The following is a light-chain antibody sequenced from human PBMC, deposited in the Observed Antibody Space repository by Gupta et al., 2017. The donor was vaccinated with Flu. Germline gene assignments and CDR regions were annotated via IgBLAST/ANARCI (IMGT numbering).Light chain of an antibody. Sequence: QSALTQPASVSGSPGQSITISCTGTSSDVGGYNYVSWYQQHPGKAPELMIYEVTDRPSGVSNRFSGSKSGNTASLTISGRQAEDEADYCCASDTTTATWVFGGGTKLTVL. J-gene: IGLJ3*02. CDR3: ASDTTTATWV. CDR2: EVT. V-gene: IGLV2-14*01. CDR1: SSDVGGYNY.